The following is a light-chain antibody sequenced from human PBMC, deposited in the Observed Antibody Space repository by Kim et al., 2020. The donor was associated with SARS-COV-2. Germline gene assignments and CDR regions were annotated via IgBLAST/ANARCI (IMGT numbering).Light chain of an antibody. Sequence: EIVLTQSPATLSLSPGEGVTLSCRASQSISNNLAWYQQKRGQAPRLLIYDASSRATGIPDRFSGSGSGTDFSLTISRLEPEDFAVYYCQQYHSSPLTFGGGTKVDIK. J-gene: IGKJ4*01. CDR2: DAS. V-gene: IGKV3-20*01. CDR1: QSISNN. CDR3: QQYHSSPLT.